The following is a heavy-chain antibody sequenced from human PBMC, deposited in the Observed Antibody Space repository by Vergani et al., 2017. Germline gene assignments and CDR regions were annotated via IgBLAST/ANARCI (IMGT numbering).Heavy chain of an antibody. Sequence: VQLVQSGTEVKKPGASVKIACKTSGYTFTNHHLHWVRQAPGQGLEWMGIITPGGSTDYGPKFQGRATMTRDTYTRKVYMELTGLRSDDTAMYYCARTSSISGSYYNGEWDDGGQGALV. V-gene: IGHV1-46*03. D-gene: IGHD3-10*01. J-gene: IGHJ4*02. CDR1: GYTFTNHH. CDR2: ITPGGST. CDR3: ARTSSISGSYYNGEWDD.